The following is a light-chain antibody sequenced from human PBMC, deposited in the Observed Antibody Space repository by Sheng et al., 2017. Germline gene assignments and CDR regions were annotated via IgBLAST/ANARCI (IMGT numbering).Light chain of an antibody. V-gene: IGLV2-14*01. CDR1: SSDVGGHNH. CDR3: NSFTDSTTWV. J-gene: IGLJ3*02. CDR2: DVT. Sequence: SALTQPASVSGSPGQSITISCTGTSSDVGGHNHVSWYQQHPGKVPKLMIYDVTNRPSGVSSRFSGSKSGNTASLTISGLQADDEADYYCNSFTDSTTWVFGGGTEADRP.